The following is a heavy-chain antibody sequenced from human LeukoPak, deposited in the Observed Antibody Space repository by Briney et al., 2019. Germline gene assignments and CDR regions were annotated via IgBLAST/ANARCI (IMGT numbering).Heavy chain of an antibody. CDR2: IYSGGST. V-gene: IGHV3-53*01. Sequence: PGGSLRLSCAASGFTVSSNYMSWVRQAPGKGLEWVSVIYSGGSTYYADSVKGRLTISRDNSKNTLYLQMNSLRAEDTAVYYCARLGVITSPIFDYWGQGTLVTVSS. J-gene: IGHJ4*02. D-gene: IGHD3-10*01. CDR3: ARLGVITSPIFDY. CDR1: GFTVSSNY.